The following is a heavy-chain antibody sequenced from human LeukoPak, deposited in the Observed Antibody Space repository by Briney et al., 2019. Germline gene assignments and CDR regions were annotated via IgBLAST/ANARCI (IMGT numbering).Heavy chain of an antibody. J-gene: IGHJ4*02. D-gene: IGHD3-10*01. CDR3: ARSGELLSSCFDY. CDR1: GGSFSGYY. CDR2: INHSGST. Sequence: SETLSLTCAVYGGSFSGYYWSWIRQPPGKGLEWIGEINHSGSTNYNPSLKSRVTISVDTSKNQFSLKLSSVTAADTAVYYCARSGELLSSCFDYWGQGTLVTVSS. V-gene: IGHV4-34*01.